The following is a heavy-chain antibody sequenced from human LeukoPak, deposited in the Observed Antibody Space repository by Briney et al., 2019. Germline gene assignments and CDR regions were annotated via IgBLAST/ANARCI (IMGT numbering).Heavy chain of an antibody. CDR1: GFTFSSYA. CDR2: ISYDGSNK. CDR3: ARSDCPDY. J-gene: IGHJ4*02. Sequence: GGSLRLSCAASGFTFSSYAMYWVRQAPGKGLEWVAVISYDGSNKYYADSVKGRFTISRDNSKNTLYLQMNSLRAEDTAVYYCARSDCPDYWGQGTLVTVSS. D-gene: IGHD2-21*02. V-gene: IGHV3-30*04.